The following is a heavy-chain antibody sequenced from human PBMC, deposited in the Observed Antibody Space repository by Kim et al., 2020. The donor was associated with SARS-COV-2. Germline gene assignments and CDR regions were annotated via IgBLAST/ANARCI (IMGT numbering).Heavy chain of an antibody. V-gene: IGHV1-8*01. CDR1: GYTFTSYD. Sequence: ASVKVSCKASGYTFTSYDINWVRQATGQGLEWMGWMNPNSGNTGYAQKFQGRVTMTRNTSISTAYMELSSLRSEDTAVYYCSRREYSSGWYLLRNYYGMDVWGQGTTVAVSS. CDR2: MNPNSGNT. CDR3: SRREYSSGWYLLRNYYGMDV. J-gene: IGHJ6*02. D-gene: IGHD6-19*01.